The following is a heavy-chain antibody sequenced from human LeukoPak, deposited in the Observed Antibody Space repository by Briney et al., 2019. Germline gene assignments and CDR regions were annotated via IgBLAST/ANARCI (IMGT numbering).Heavy chain of an antibody. CDR3: ATLYSGPYPFDY. D-gene: IGHD1-26*01. V-gene: IGHV1-2*02. CDR1: GYTFTDYT. J-gene: IGHJ4*02. Sequence: GASVKVSCKASGYTFTDYTVHWVRQALGQGLEWMGWINPYSGGTNSAQKFQGRVTLTRDTSISTAYMEVSRLKSDDTAVYYCATLYSGPYPFDYWGQGTLVTVSS. CDR2: INPYSGGT.